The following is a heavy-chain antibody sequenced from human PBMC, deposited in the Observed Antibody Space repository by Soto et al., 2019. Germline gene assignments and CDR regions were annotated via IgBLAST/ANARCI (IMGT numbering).Heavy chain of an antibody. D-gene: IGHD2-15*01. Sequence: PSETMSLTCTVSGGSINSSSYYWGWIHQPPGKGLEWIGSIYYRGNTYYNPSLKSRVTISVDTSKNQFSLKLSSVTAADTAVYYCAREGGGYCSGGSCQVDYWGQGTLVTVSS. CDR1: GGSINSSSYY. CDR2: IYYRGNT. CDR3: AREGGGYCSGGSCQVDY. V-gene: IGHV4-39*02. J-gene: IGHJ4*02.